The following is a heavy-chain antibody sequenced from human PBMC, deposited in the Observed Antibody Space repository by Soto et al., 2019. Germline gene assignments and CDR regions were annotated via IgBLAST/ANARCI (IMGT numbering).Heavy chain of an antibody. CDR3: AKENFKFDS. CDR2: IDPXXXVX. J-gene: IGHJ4*02. CDR1: GYTFTAYY. D-gene: IGHD1-7*01. V-gene: IGHV1-2*02. Sequence: ASMKVSCKTSGYTFTAYYLHWVRQAPGQGRXWXXXIDPXXXVXXXXQKFQGRVTMTRDTSISTTYMELSSLTSDDTAMYYCAKENFKFDSWGQGTLVTVSS.